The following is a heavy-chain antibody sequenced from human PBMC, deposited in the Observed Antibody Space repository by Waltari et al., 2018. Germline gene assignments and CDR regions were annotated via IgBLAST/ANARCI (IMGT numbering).Heavy chain of an antibody. CDR2: IYTSGST. D-gene: IGHD6-19*01. CDR1: GGSISSGSYY. CDR3: ARDQEWLVL. V-gene: IGHV4-61*02. Sequence: QVQLQESGPGLVKPSQTLSLTCTVSGGSISSGSYYWSWIRQPAGKGLEWIGRIYTSGSTNSNPSLKSRVTISVDTSKNQFSLKLSSVTAADTAVYYCARDQEWLVLWGQGTLVTVSS. J-gene: IGHJ4*02.